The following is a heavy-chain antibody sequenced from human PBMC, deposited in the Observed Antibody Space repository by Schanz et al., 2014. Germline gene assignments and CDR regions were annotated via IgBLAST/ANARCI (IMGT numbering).Heavy chain of an antibody. CDR2: ISAYNGNT. V-gene: IGHV1-18*01. Sequence: QVQLVQSWAEVKGPGASVKVSCKASGYTFTDYGVIWVRQAPGQGLEWMGWISAYNGNTNYIQKLQGRVTMTTDTYTSTAYMELRSLRSDDTAVYYCARVQDDIMTGAEYYCGMDVWGQGTTVTVSS. D-gene: IGHD3-9*01. CDR3: ARVQDDIMTGAEYYCGMDV. CDR1: GYTFTDYG. J-gene: IGHJ6*02.